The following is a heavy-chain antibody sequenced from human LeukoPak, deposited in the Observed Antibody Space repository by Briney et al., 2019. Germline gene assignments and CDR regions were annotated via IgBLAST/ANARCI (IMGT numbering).Heavy chain of an antibody. J-gene: IGHJ6*02. CDR3: ARVQLWSLYYHYYGMDV. Sequence: NPSETLSLTCAVYGGSFSGYYWSWIRQPPGKGLEWIGEINHSGSTNYNPSLKSRVTISVDTSKNQFSLKLSSVTAADTAVYYCARVQLWSLYYHYYGMDVWGQGTTVTVSS. D-gene: IGHD5-18*01. CDR2: INHSGST. V-gene: IGHV4-34*01. CDR1: GGSFSGYY.